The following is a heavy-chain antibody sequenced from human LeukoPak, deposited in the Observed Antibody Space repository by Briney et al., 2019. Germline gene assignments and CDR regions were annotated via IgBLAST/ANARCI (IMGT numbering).Heavy chain of an antibody. V-gene: IGHV3-30*01. CDR3: ARDWNNWFDF. Sequence: PGRSLRLSCAASGFTFSNYGMHWVRQAPGKGLEWVAVISYDGNDKYNVDSVKGRFTIYRDQSKTTVYLQMNRLRTEDTAVYYCARDWNNWFDFWGQGTLVTVSS. J-gene: IGHJ5*01. D-gene: IGHD1-1*01. CDR2: ISYDGNDK. CDR1: GFTFSNYG.